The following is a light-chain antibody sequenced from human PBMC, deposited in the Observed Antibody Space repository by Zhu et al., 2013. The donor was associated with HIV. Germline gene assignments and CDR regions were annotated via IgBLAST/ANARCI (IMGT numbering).Light chain of an antibody. Sequence: AIQLTQSPSSLSASVGDRVTITCRASQDISSGLAWYQQKPGSAPNLLIYDASNLQSGVPSRFSGSGSGTEFTLTISSLQPDDFATYYCQQYKSYQGTFGQGTKVEFK. CDR3: QQYKSYQGT. V-gene: IGKV1-13*02. CDR1: QDISSG. J-gene: IGKJ1*01. CDR2: DAS.